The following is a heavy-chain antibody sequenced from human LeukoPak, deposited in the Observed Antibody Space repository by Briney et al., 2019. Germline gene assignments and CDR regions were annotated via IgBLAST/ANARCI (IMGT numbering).Heavy chain of an antibody. CDR2: ISYDGSNE. CDR3: ARGRPHGNDY. D-gene: IGHD4-23*01. J-gene: IGHJ4*02. V-gene: IGHV3-30*03. Sequence: GWSLRLSCVASGFTFSSYGMHWVRQAPGKGLEWVAFISYDGSNENIADSVKGRFIISRDNSKNTLYLQMNSLRAEDTAVYYCARGRPHGNDYWGQGTLVTVSS. CDR1: GFTFSSYG.